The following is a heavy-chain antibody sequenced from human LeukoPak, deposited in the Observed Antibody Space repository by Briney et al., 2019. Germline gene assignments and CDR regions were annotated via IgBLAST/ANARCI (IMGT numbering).Heavy chain of an antibody. J-gene: IGHJ1*01. D-gene: IGHD6-19*01. V-gene: IGHV3-11*01. CDR2: ISSSGSTI. Sequence: PGGSLRLSCAASGFTFSDYYMSWIRQAPGKGLEWVSYISSSGSTIYYADSVKGRFTISRDNAKNSLYLQMNSLRAEDTAVYYCARSYSSGWYGDFQHWGQGTLVTVSS. CDR1: GFTFSDYY. CDR3: ARSYSSGWYGDFQH.